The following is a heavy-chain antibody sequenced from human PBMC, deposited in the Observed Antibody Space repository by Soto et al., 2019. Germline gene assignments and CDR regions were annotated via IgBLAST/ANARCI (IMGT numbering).Heavy chain of an antibody. CDR3: ARDYGDYGRDFQH. J-gene: IGHJ1*01. Sequence: QVQLVQSGAEVKKPGSSVKVSCKASGGTFSSYTISWVRQAHGQGLEWMGRIIPILGIANYAQKFQGRVTITADKSTSTAYMELSSLRSEDTAVYYCARDYGDYGRDFQHWGQGTLVTVSS. D-gene: IGHD4-17*01. V-gene: IGHV1-69*02. CDR2: IIPILGIA. CDR1: GGTFSSYT.